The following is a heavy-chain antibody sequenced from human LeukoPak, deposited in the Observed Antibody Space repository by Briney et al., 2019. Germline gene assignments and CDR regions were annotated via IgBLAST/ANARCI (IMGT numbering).Heavy chain of an antibody. D-gene: IGHD2-2*01. CDR1: GYTYTGYY. CDR3: ARTKRAPAASPFDY. Sequence: ASVKVSCKASGYTYTGYYMHWVRQAPGQGLEWMGWINPNSGGTNYAQKFQGRVTMTRDTSISTAYMELSRLRSDDTAVYYCARTKRAPAASPFDYWGQGTLVTVSP. J-gene: IGHJ4*02. CDR2: INPNSGGT. V-gene: IGHV1-2*02.